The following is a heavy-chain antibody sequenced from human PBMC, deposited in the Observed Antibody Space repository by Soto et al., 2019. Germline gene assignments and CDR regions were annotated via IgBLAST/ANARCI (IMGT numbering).Heavy chain of an antibody. V-gene: IGHV3-48*03. D-gene: IGHD2-8*01. CDR2: ISGSGSTI. CDR3: ARGGVY. Sequence: GGSLRLSFEATGFTFSSHEMNWIRQTPGKRLEWIAKISGSGSTINYADSVKGRFTISRDNVQRTLHLQMDSLRVEDTGVYYCARGGVYWGRGTLVTAPQ. CDR1: GFTFSSHE. J-gene: IGHJ1*01.